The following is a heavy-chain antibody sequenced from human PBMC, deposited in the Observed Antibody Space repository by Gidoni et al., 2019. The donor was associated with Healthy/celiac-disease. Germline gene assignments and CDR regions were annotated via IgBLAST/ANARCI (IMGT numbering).Heavy chain of an antibody. CDR3: ARASMVWGVMVY. CDR2: INHSGST. Sequence: QVQLQQWGAGLLKPSETLSLTCAVYGGSFSGYYWSWIRQPPGKGLEWIGEINHSGSTTYNPSLKSRVTISVDTSKNQFSLKLSSVTAADTAVYYCARASMVWGVMVYWGQGTLVTVSS. D-gene: IGHD3-10*01. J-gene: IGHJ4*02. V-gene: IGHV4-34*01. CDR1: GGSFSGYY.